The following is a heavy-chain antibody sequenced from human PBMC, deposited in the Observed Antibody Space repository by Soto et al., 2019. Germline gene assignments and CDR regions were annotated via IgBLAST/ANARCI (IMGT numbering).Heavy chain of an antibody. CDR3: AKGGYYSLFDI. Sequence: RLSCVASGFPVSSYAMSWVRRTPGKGLEWVSGISGSGGRTYYADSVKGRFTISRDNSNNTLSLQMHILRVEDTAVYFCAKGGYYSLFDIWGQGTMVTVSS. D-gene: IGHD3-16*01. J-gene: IGHJ3*02. CDR1: GFPVSSYA. CDR2: ISGSGGRT. V-gene: IGHV3-23*01.